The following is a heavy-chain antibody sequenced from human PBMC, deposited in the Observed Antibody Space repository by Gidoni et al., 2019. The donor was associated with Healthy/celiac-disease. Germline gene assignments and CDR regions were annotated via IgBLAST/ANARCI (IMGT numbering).Heavy chain of an antibody. CDR2: INHSGST. Sequence: QVQLHQWGAGLLTPSETLSLTCAVYGSSFRGSYWSWIRQPPGKGLEWIGEINHSGSTNYNPSLKSRVTISVDPSKNQFSLKLRSVTAADTAVYYCARGGRWSWHSSSWYDYWGQGTLVTVSS. V-gene: IGHV4-34*01. J-gene: IGHJ4*02. D-gene: IGHD6-13*01. CDR3: ARGGRWSWHSSSWYDY. CDR1: GSSFRGSY.